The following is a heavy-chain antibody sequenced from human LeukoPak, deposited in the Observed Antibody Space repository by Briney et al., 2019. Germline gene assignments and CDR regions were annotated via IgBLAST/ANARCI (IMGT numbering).Heavy chain of an antibody. J-gene: IGHJ4*02. CDR2: ISGSGGST. V-gene: IGHV3-23*01. CDR1: GFTFSSYA. CDR3: AKRTYDSSGYGDY. Sequence: GGSLRLSCAASGFTFSSYAMNWVRQAPGKGLEWVSAISGSGGSTYYADSVKGRFTISRDNSKNTLYLQMNSLRAEDTAVYYCAKRTYDSSGYGDYWGQGTLVTVSS. D-gene: IGHD3-22*01.